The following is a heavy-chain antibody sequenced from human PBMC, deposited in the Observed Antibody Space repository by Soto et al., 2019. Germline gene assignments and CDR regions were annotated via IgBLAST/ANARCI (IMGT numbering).Heavy chain of an antibody. J-gene: IGHJ6*02. V-gene: IGHV4-59*08. D-gene: IGHD3-10*01. CDR2: IYYSVST. CDR1: GGSISSYY. Sequence: SETLSLTCSVSGGSISSYYWSWIRQPPGKGLEWIGYIYYSVSTNYNPSLKSRVTISVDTSKNQFSLKLSSVTAADTAVYYCARVFYYGAESGMDVWGQGTTVTVSS. CDR3: ARVFYYGAESGMDV.